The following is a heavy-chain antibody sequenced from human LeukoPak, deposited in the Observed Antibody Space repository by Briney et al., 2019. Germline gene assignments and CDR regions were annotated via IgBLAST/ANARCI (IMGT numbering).Heavy chain of an antibody. J-gene: IGHJ5*02. CDR1: GGSISSGGYS. CDR3: ASQGSGTYDP. Sequence: SQTLSLTCAVSGGSISSGGYSWSWIRQPPGKGLEWIGYIYYSGSTNYNPSLKSRVTISVDTSKNQFSLKLSSVTAADTAVYYCASQGSGTYDPWGQGTLVTVSS. CDR2: IYYSGST. V-gene: IGHV4-61*08. D-gene: IGHD3-10*01.